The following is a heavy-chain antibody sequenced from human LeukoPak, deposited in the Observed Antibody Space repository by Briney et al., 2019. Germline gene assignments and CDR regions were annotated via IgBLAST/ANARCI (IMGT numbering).Heavy chain of an antibody. CDR2: INPSGGGT. CDR3: ARDSMIVVEPSAFDI. CDR1: GYTFTSYY. J-gene: IGHJ3*02. V-gene: IGHV1-46*01. Sequence: ASVKVSCKASGYTFTSYYMHWVRQAPGQGLEWMGIINPSGGGTSYAQKFQGRVTMTGDTSTSTVYMELSSLRSEDTAVYYCARDSMIVVEPSAFDIWGQGTMVTVSS. D-gene: IGHD3-22*01.